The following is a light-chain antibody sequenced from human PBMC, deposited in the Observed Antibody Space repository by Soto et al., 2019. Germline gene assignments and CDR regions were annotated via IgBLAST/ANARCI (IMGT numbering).Light chain of an antibody. Sequence: DIQLTQSPSFLSASVGDRVTITCRASQGISSYLAWYQQKPGKAPKLLIYAASTLQSGVPSRFSGSGSGTEFTLTISSLQPEDFATYYCQQLNRHIIFGQGTRLEIK. CDR3: QQLNRHII. CDR2: AAS. J-gene: IGKJ5*01. V-gene: IGKV1-9*01. CDR1: QGISSY.